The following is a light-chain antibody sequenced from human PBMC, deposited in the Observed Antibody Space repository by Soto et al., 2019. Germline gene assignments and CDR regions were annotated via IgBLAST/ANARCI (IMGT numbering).Light chain of an antibody. J-gene: IGLJ3*02. V-gene: IGLV1-44*01. CDR2: SNN. CDR1: SSNIGSNT. CDR3: AAWDDSLNGAV. Sequence: QSVLTQPPSASGTPGQRVTITCSGGSSNIGSNTVNWYQQLPGTAPKLLIYSNNQRPSGVPDRFSGSKSGTSAPLAISGLQPEDEADYYCAAWDDSLNGAVFGGGTKVTVL.